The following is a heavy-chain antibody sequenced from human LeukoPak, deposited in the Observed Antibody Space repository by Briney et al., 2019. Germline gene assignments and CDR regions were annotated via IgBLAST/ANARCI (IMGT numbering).Heavy chain of an antibody. Sequence: SETLSLTCTVSGVSISGSNYYWGWIRQPPGKGLEWIGSIYYSGTTYYNPSLKSRVTISVDTSKNQFSLEMTSMTAADTAVYYCARHSSAARPNFDYWGQGTLVTVSS. CDR3: ARHSSAARPNFDY. D-gene: IGHD6-6*01. J-gene: IGHJ4*02. CDR1: GVSISGSNYY. CDR2: IYYSGTT. V-gene: IGHV4-39*01.